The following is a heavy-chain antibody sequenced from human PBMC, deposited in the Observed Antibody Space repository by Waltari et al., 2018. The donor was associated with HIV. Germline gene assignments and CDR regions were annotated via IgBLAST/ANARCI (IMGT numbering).Heavy chain of an antibody. D-gene: IGHD1-26*01. Sequence: QVQLQESGPGLVKPSETLSLTCAVSGYSISSGYYWGWIRQPPGKGLEWAGSIYHSGRTYNNPALKSRVTISVGTSKNQFSLKLSSVTAADTAVYYCARVYGYSGSYPGAPDDYWGQGTLVTVSS. CDR3: ARVYGYSGSYPGAPDDY. CDR1: GYSISSGYY. V-gene: IGHV4-38-2*01. CDR2: IYHSGRT. J-gene: IGHJ4*02.